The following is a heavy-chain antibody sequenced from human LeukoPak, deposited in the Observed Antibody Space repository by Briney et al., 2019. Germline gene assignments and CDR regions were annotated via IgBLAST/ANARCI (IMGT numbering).Heavy chain of an antibody. CDR3: ARASPGVVFNYFDY. J-gene: IGHJ4*01. CDR2: IDEDGKDR. V-gene: IGHV3-7*01. CDR1: GFTIDSFY. D-gene: IGHD2-15*01. Sequence: GGSLRLSCVASGFTIDSFYMSWVRKAPGKGLEWVANIDEDGKDRYYADSVKGRFTISRDNTKNSVFLDMTSLRVEDTATYFCARASPGVVFNYFDYWGQGALVPVSS.